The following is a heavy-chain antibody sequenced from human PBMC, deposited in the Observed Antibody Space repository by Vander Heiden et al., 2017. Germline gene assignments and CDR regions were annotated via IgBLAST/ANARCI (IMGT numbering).Heavy chain of an antibody. Sequence: EVQMVESGGGLAPPGMSLRVCCARSRFRIGAYALHWGRQAPGKGLGWVSGISWNSGSKGYADSVRGRFTISRDNAKNSLHLQMNTLRADDTALYYCAKDASSSFGRSWFDPWGQGTLVTVSS. CDR3: AKDASSSFGRSWFDP. D-gene: IGHD6-13*01. CDR1: RFRIGAYA. V-gene: IGHV3-9*01. J-gene: IGHJ5*02. CDR2: ISWNSGSK.